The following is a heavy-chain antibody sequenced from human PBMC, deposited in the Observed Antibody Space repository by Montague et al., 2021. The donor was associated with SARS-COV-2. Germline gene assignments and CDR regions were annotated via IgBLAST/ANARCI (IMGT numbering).Heavy chain of an antibody. V-gene: IGHV4-59*01. J-gene: IGHJ3*02. Sequence: SETLSLTCTVSGGSISSYYWSWIRQPPGKGLEWIGYIYCSGSTNYNPSLKSRVTISVDTSKNQFSLKLSSVTAADTAVYYCARGSGWMGNAFDIWGQGIMVTVSS. CDR1: GGSISSYY. CDR3: ARGSGWMGNAFDI. D-gene: IGHD6-19*01. CDR2: IYCSGST.